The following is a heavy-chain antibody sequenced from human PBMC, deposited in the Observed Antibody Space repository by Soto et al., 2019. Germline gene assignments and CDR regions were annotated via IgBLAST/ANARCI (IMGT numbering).Heavy chain of an antibody. Sequence: GGSLRLSCAASGFTFSSYAMHWVRQAPGKGLEWVAVISYDGSNKYYADSVKGRFTISRDNSKNTLYLQMNSLRAEDTAVYYCARDSDFREDCSSTSCHYYYYGMDVWGQGTTVTVSS. J-gene: IGHJ6*02. D-gene: IGHD2-2*01. CDR3: ARDSDFREDCSSTSCHYYYYGMDV. CDR2: ISYDGSNK. V-gene: IGHV3-30-3*01. CDR1: GFTFSSYA.